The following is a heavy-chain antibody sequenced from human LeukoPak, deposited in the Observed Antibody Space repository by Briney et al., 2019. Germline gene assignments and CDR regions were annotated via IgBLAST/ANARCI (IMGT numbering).Heavy chain of an antibody. CDR1: GDSVSTASNA. V-gene: IGHV6-1*01. CDR2: TYYNSKWYT. J-gene: IGHJ4*02. Sequence: SQTLSLTCAISGDSVSTASNAWYWIRQSPSRGLEWLGRTYYNSKWYTDYAVSVSGRTTINPDTSKNQFSLKLSSVTAADTAVYYCARGIDTAMVTWEKDYYDSSGYHYFDYWGQGTLVTVSS. D-gene: IGHD3-22*01. CDR3: ARGIDTAMVTWEKDYYDSSGYHYFDY.